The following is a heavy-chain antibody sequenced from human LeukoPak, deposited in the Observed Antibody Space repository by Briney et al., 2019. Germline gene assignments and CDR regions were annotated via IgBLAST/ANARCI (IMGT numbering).Heavy chain of an antibody. V-gene: IGHV3-23*01. D-gene: IGHD3-22*01. CDR3: AKGRAGYYYDSSGPGDY. CDR2: IIGSGGST. CDR1: GFTFSSYA. Sequence: GGSLRLSCAASGFTFSSYAMSWVRQAPGKGLEWVSAIIGSGGSTYYADSVKGRFTISRDNSKNTLYLQMNSLRAEDTAVYYCAKGRAGYYYDSSGPGDYWGQGTLVTVSS. J-gene: IGHJ4*02.